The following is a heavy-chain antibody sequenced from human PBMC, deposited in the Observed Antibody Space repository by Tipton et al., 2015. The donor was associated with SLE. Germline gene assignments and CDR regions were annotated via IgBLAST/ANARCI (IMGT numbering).Heavy chain of an antibody. CDR3: ARVSTRITMVFVNCFFDY. CDR1: NGSITSLYDY. Sequence: TLSLTCTVSNGSITSLYDYWDWIRQAPGKGLEWIGSMYFSGNTYYNPFLRSRVTISADTSKNQFSLKLTSVTAADTAVYYCARVSTRITMVFVNCFFDYWGQGTLVTVSS. V-gene: IGHV4-39*07. D-gene: IGHD3-10*01. J-gene: IGHJ4*02. CDR2: MYFSGNT.